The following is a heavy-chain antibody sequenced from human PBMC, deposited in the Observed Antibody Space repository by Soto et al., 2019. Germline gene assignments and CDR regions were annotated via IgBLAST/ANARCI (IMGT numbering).Heavy chain of an antibody. CDR3: ARFAKEENPKVGSWYYFDF. Sequence: SETLSLSCNVSGGSISSGGYFWGWIRQHPGKGLEWIGHIYYSGRTYSNPSLKSRLLIAVDTSKNQISLMLTSVTAADTAVYYCARFAKEENPKVGSWYYFDFWGQGILVTVSS. V-gene: IGHV4-31*03. J-gene: IGHJ4*02. CDR1: GGSISSGGYF. D-gene: IGHD6-13*01. CDR2: IYYSGRT.